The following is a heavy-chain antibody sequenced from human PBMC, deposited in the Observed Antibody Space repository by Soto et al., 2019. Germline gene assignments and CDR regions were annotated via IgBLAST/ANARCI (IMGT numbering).Heavy chain of an antibody. J-gene: IGHJ4*02. Sequence: ASVKVSCKTSEYSFGDYYLHWVRQAPEQGLEWMGWINLKDGGTNSPRKFQGRLTMTRDKSITTVYMELSRLRSDDTAVYFCVRDAPSQQSIFDLWRPGTLVTVSS. V-gene: IGHV1-2*02. CDR1: EYSFGDYY. D-gene: IGHD3-3*01. CDR3: VRDAPSQQSIFDL. CDR2: INLKDGGT.